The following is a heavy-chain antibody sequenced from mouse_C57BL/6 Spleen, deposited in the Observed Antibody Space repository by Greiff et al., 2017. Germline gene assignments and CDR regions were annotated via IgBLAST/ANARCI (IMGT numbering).Heavy chain of an antibody. CDR3: AIGGGNSGPFAY. Sequence: EVQLQQSVAELVRPGASVKLSCTASGFNIKNTYMHWVKQRPEQGLEWIGRIEPADGNTKYAPKFQRKATITADTSSNTAYLQLSILTSEDTAIYYGAIGGGNSGPFAYWGQGTLVTVSA. CDR2: IEPADGNT. J-gene: IGHJ3*01. CDR1: GFNIKNTY. V-gene: IGHV14-3*01. D-gene: IGHD2-1*01.